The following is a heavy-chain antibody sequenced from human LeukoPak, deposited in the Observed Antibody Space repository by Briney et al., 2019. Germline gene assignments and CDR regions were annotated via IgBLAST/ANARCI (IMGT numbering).Heavy chain of an antibody. V-gene: IGHV4-59*01. CDR2: IYYSGST. Sequence: SETLSLTCTVSGGSISSYYWIWIQQPPGKGLEWIGYIYYSGSTNYNPSLKSRVTISVDTSKNQFSLKLSSVTAADTAVYYCATTPGNYWGQGTLVTVSS. J-gene: IGHJ4*02. D-gene: IGHD2-15*01. CDR3: ATTPGNY. CDR1: GGSISSYY.